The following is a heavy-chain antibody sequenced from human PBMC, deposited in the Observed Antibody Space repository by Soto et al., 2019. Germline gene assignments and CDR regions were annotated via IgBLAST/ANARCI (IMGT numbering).Heavy chain of an antibody. D-gene: IGHD4-4*01. CDR1: GFTFTSYD. V-gene: IGHV3-30*03. CDR3: ARSRDGYSFYFYYGMDG. Sequence: PGGSLRLSCAASGFTFTSYDMHWVRQAPGKGLEWMALILHDGSAEYYADSVKGRFTISRDNSRSTLYLQMNSLRAEDTAVYYCARSRDGYSFYFYYGMDGWVQGTTVTVSS. J-gene: IGHJ6*02. CDR2: ILHDGSAE.